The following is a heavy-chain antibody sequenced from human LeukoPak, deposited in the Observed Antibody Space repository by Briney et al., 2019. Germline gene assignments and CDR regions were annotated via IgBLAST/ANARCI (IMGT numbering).Heavy chain of an antibody. CDR2: IKQDGSEK. CDR3: ARDLNVDTAMVYFDY. CDR1: GFTFSNYW. D-gene: IGHD5-18*01. J-gene: IGHJ4*02. Sequence: PGGSLRLSCAASGFTFSNYWMSWVRQAPGKGLEWVANIKQDGSEKNYVDSVKGRFTISRDNAKNSLYLQMNSLRAEDTAVYYCARDLNVDTAMVYFDYWGQGTLVTVSS. V-gene: IGHV3-7*01.